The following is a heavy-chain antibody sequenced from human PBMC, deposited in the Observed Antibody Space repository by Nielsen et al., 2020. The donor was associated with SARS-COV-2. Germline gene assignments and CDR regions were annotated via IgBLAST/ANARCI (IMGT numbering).Heavy chain of an antibody. CDR3: ARDRAAADIYSYYGMDV. D-gene: IGHD6-13*01. V-gene: IGHV4-31*03. Sequence: LRLSCTVSGGSISSGGYYWSWIRQHPGKGLEWIGYIYYSGSTYYNPSLKSRVTISVDTSKNQFSLKLSSVTAADTAVYYCARDRAAADIYSYYGMDVWGQGTTVTVSS. J-gene: IGHJ6*02. CDR1: GGSISSGGYY. CDR2: IYYSGST.